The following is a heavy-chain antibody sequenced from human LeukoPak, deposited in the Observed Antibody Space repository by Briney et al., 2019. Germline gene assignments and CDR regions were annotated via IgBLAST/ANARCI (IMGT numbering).Heavy chain of an antibody. V-gene: IGHV4-38-2*02. CDR3: ARLSTVTTSFDY. D-gene: IGHD4-17*01. CDR2: IYTSGTT. CDR1: GYSISSGYY. Sequence: SETLSLTCTVSGYSISSGYYWGWIRQAPGKGLEWIGRIYTSGTTHYNPSLKSRVTMSVDTSKNQFSLKLSSVTAADTDVYYCARLSTVTTSFDYWGQGTLVTVSS. J-gene: IGHJ4*02.